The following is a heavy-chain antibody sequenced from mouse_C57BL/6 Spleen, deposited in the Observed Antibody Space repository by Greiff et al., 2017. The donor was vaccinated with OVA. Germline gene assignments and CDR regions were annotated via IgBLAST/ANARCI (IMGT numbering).Heavy chain of an antibody. CDR2: IYPGDGDT. V-gene: IGHV1-82*01. Sequence: VQLQQSGPELVKPGASVKISCKASGYAFSSSWMNWVKQRPGKGLEWIGRIYPGDGDTNYNGKFKGKATLTADKSSSTAYMQLSSLTSEDSAVYFCASGDWFAYWGQGTLVTVSA. CDR3: ASGDWFAY. CDR1: GYAFSSSW. J-gene: IGHJ3*01. D-gene: IGHD4-1*01.